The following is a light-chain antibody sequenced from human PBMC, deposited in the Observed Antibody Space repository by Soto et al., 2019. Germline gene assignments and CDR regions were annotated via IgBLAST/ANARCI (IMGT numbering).Light chain of an antibody. CDR1: QSVGSN. Sequence: EVVLTQSPATLSVSPGAGATLSCRASQSVGSNLAWYQQKPGQTPRVLIYCASTRAIGIPARFSGSGFGTEFTLTISSLQSEDFVGYYCQQYSNWPLLSFGGGTKVEIK. V-gene: IGKV3-15*01. CDR2: CAS. J-gene: IGKJ4*01. CDR3: QQYSNWPLLS.